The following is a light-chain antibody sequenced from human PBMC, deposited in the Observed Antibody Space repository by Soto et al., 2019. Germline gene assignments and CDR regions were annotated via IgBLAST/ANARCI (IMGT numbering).Light chain of an antibody. CDR3: QQCRHWPLT. J-gene: IGKJ4*01. V-gene: IGKV3-15*01. CDR2: DAS. Sequence: EIVMTRSPATLSVSPGEGATLSCKASQNVYNNLAWYQQRPGQPPRLLIYDASTRATGISARFSGSGYGTEFTLTISSLQSEDFAVYFCQQCRHWPLTFGGGTKVDIK. CDR1: QNVYNN.